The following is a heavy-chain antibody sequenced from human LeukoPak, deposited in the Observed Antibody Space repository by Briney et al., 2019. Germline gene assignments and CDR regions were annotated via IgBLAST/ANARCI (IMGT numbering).Heavy chain of an antibody. CDR1: GFTFDDYA. J-gene: IGHJ4*02. D-gene: IGHD3-9*01. Sequence: GGSLRLSCAASGFTFDDYAMHWVRQAPGKGLEWVSGISWNSGSIGYADSVKGRFTISRDNARNSLYVQMNSLRAEDTALYYCAKDKGTGYDILTGPIDYWGQGTLVTVSS. CDR2: ISWNSGSI. V-gene: IGHV3-9*01. CDR3: AKDKGTGYDILTGPIDY.